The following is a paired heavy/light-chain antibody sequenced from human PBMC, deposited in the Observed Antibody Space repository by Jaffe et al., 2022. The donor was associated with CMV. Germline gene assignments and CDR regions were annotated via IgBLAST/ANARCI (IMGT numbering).Heavy chain of an antibody. Sequence: EVQLVESGGGLVQPGGSLRLSCAASGFTFNSYTMHWVRQAPGRGLEHVAAITSFGDNTYYRTSVKGRFTISRDNSNNMLYLQMGSLRAEDKAVYYCARARVATFDFWGQGAQVTVSS. J-gene: IGHJ4*02. V-gene: IGHV3-64*01. CDR2: ITSFGDNT. CDR3: ARARVATFDF. CDR1: GFTFNSYT.
Light chain of an antibody. Sequence: ETVLTQSPGTLSLSPGERATLSCRASQSVSTSYLAWFQQKPGQPPRLLIYGASSRATGVPDRFSGSGSGTDFTLTINRLEPEDFAVYYCQQYGASSWTFGQGTKVEIK. V-gene: IGKV3-20*01. CDR3: QQYGASSWT. CDR2: GAS. CDR1: QSVSTSY. J-gene: IGKJ1*01.